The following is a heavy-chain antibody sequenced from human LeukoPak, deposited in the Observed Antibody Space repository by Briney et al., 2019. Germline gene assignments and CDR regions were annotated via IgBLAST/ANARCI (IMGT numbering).Heavy chain of an antibody. CDR2: IFPDDSDI. J-gene: IGHJ4*02. CDR1: GYNLATDW. Sequence: GESLKISCKGSGYNLATDWIGWVRQMPGKGLEWMGIIFPDDSDIRYNPSFQGQVTISADKSISTAYLQWRSLKASDSAMYYCARQESEMTTPANRYFDHWGQGTLVTVSS. D-gene: IGHD5-24*01. V-gene: IGHV5-51*01. CDR3: ARQESEMTTPANRYFDH.